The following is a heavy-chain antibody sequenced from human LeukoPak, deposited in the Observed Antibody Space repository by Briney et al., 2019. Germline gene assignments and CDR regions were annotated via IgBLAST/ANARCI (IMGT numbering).Heavy chain of an antibody. Sequence: GGSLRLSCAASGFTFSSYSMNWVRQAPGKGLEWVSSISSSSSYIYYADSVKGRFTISRDNAKNSLYLQMNSLRDEDTAVYYCARDYYNSSGYYGGDHWGQGTLVTVSS. J-gene: IGHJ4*02. CDR2: ISSSSSYI. CDR3: ARDYYNSSGYYGGDH. V-gene: IGHV3-21*01. D-gene: IGHD3-22*01. CDR1: GFTFSSYS.